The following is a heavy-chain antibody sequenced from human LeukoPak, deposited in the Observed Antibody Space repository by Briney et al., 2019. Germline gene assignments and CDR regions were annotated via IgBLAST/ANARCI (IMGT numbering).Heavy chain of an antibody. J-gene: IGHJ4*02. D-gene: IGHD6-19*01. CDR2: IHPNTGCT. CDR1: GDTFTGYY. Sequence: GASVKVSCKASGDTFTGYYVHWVRQAPGQGLEWMGRIHPNTGCTHYAEKFEGRATMTRDTSITTAYMELTRLRSDDTAVYYCARAPLYTSGWYYFNSWGQGPWSPSPQ. CDR3: ARAPLYTSGWYYFNS. V-gene: IGHV1-2*06.